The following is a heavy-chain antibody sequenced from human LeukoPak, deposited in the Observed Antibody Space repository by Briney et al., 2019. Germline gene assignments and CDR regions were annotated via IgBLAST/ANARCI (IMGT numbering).Heavy chain of an antibody. V-gene: IGHV3-21*01. CDR2: ITSSSSSYI. D-gene: IGHD2-2*01. CDR3: ARGVGYCSRTSCYATTFDY. J-gene: IGHJ4*02. CDR1: GFTFSSYG. Sequence: GGSLRLSCAASGFTFSSYGMHWVRQAPGKGLEWVSSITSSSSSYIYYADSVKGRFTISRDNAKNSLYLQMNSLRAEDTAVYYCARGVGYCSRTSCYATTFDYWGQGTLVTVSS.